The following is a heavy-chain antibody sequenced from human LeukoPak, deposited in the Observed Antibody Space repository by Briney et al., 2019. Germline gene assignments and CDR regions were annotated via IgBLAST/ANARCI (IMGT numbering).Heavy chain of an antibody. J-gene: IGHJ4*02. V-gene: IGHV4-59*01. CDR1: GGSISSYY. CDR2: IYYSGST. CDR3: AREQLVLGYFDY. Sequence: SETLSLTCTVSGGSISSYYCSWIRQPPGKGLEWIGYIYYSGSTNYNPSLKSRVTISVDTSKNQFSLKLSSVTAADTAVYYCAREQLVLGYFDYWGQGTLVTVSS. D-gene: IGHD6-13*01.